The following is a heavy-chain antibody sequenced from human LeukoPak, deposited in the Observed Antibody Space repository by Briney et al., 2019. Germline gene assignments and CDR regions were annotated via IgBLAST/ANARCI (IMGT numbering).Heavy chain of an antibody. V-gene: IGHV1-2*06. CDR2: INPNSGGT. Sequence: ASVKVSCKASGYTFTGYYMHWVRQAPGQGLEWMGRINPNSGGTDYAQKFQGRVTMTRDTSISTAYMELSSLRSEDTAVYYCATRDLYARELPSYHFDYWGQGTLVTVSS. CDR3: ATRDLYARELPSYHFDY. J-gene: IGHJ4*02. CDR1: GYTFTGYY. D-gene: IGHD1-26*01.